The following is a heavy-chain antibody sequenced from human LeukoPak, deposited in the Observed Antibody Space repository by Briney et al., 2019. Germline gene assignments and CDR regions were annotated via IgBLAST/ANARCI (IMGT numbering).Heavy chain of an antibody. J-gene: IGHJ6*02. CDR3: ATPKPGNNYYYGMDV. CDR1: GYTLTELS. Sequence: ASVKVSCKVSGYTLTELSMHWVRQAPGKGLEWMGGFDPEDGETIYAQKFQGRVTMTEDTSTDTAYMKLSSLRSEDTAVYYCATPKPGNNYYYGMDVWGQGTTVTVSS. V-gene: IGHV1-24*01. D-gene: IGHD4-23*01. CDR2: FDPEDGET.